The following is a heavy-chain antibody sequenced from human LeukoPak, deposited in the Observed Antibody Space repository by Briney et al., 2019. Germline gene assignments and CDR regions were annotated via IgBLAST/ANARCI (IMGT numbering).Heavy chain of an antibody. V-gene: IGHV4-34*01. D-gene: IGHD5-24*01. CDR2: ITHRGRT. CDR3: ARRGGYNEVDY. Sequence: PSETLSLTCAVYGGSLSSFFWSWIRQPPGQGLEWIGEITHRGRTNYNPSLKSRVTISVDTSKNQFSLKLSSVTAADTAVYYCARRGGYNEVDYWGQGTLVTVSS. CDR1: GGSLSSFF. J-gene: IGHJ4*02.